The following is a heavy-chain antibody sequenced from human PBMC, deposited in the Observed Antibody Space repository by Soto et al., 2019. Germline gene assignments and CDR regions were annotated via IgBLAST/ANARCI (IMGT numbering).Heavy chain of an antibody. CDR1: GGSISSGGYY. Sequence: QVQLQESGPGLVKPSQTLSLTCTVSGGSISSGGYYWSWIRQHPGKGLEWIGYIYYSGSTYYNPSLNSRVTISVDTSKNQFTLKLSSVTAADTAVYYCARSPEATVTAFDYWGQGTLVTVSS. J-gene: IGHJ4*02. V-gene: IGHV4-31*03. CDR3: ARSPEATVTAFDY. CDR2: IYYSGST. D-gene: IGHD4-17*01.